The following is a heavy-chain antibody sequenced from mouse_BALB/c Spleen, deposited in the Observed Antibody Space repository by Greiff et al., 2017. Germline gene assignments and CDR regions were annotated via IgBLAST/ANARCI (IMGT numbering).Heavy chain of an antibody. D-gene: IGHD1-1*01. CDR2: INPSSGYT. Sequence: VQLQQSGAELARPGASVKMSCKASGYTFTSYTMHWVKQRPGQGLEWIGYINPSSGYTNYNQKFKDKATLTADKSSSTAYMQLSSLTSEDSAVYYCARFDYGSSYGDFDVWGAGTTVTVSS. CDR3: ARFDYGSSYGDFDV. V-gene: IGHV1-4*01. J-gene: IGHJ1*01. CDR1: GYTFTSYT.